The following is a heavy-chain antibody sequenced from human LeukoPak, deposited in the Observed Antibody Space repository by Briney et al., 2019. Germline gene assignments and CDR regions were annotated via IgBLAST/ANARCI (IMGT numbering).Heavy chain of an antibody. CDR2: INWNGGST. D-gene: IGHD3-22*01. V-gene: IGHV3-20*04. J-gene: IGHJ4*02. CDR1: GFTFDDYG. CDR3: ARDAYRVTYYYDSSGYYYPYYFDY. Sequence: PGGSLRLSRAASGFTFDDYGMSWVRQASGKGLEWVSGINWNGGSTGYADSVKGRFTISRDNAKNSLYLQMNSLRAEDTALYYCARDAYRVTYYYDSSGYYYPYYFDYWGQGTLVTVSS.